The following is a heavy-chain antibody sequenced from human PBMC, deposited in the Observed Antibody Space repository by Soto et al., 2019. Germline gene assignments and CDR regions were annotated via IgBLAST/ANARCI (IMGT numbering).Heavy chain of an antibody. D-gene: IGHD3-10*01. CDR1: GFSLSTSGVG. V-gene: IGHV2-5*02. CDR3: AHLAEMVRGVIIPSGYFDY. Sequence: SGPTLVNPTQTLTLTCTFSGFSLSTSGVGVGWIRQPPGKALEWLALIYWDDDKRYSPSLKSRLTITKDTSKNQVVLTMTNMDPVDTATYYCAHLAEMVRGVIIPSGYFDYWGQGTLVTVSS. J-gene: IGHJ4*02. CDR2: IYWDDDK.